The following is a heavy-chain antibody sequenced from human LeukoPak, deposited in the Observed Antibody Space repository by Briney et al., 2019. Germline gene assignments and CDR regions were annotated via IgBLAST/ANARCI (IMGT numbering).Heavy chain of an antibody. J-gene: IGHJ4*02. CDR3: ARDWGIASRPCFDK. V-gene: IGHV3-23*01. CDR1: GFTLSSYA. Sequence: GRSLRLSCAASGFTLSSYAMTWVSQVPGKGMEWVSVISVRGGNTYYVYCVNGGFTISRDDYKHTLYLQMNNLRADDTAVYYCARDWGIASRPCFDKWGLATLV. D-gene: IGHD6-6*01. CDR2: ISVRGGNT.